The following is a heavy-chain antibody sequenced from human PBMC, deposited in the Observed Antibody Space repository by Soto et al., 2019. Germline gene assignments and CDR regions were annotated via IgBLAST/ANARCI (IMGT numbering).Heavy chain of an antibody. J-gene: IGHJ4*02. Sequence: QIQLVQSGGEVKKPGASVKVSCKASGYTFRSYGISWVRQAPGQGLEWVGWISAYNGDTHYAPKFQDRITLSTETSTDTAYMELRSLRLDVTAVYYCARHWSRYYDNRGLISSYWGQGSLVTVSS. CDR2: ISAYNGDT. CDR1: GYTFRSYG. CDR3: ARHWSRYYDNRGLISSY. V-gene: IGHV1-18*04. D-gene: IGHD3-22*01.